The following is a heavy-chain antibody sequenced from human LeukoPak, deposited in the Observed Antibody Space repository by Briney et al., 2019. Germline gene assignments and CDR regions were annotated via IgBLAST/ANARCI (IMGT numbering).Heavy chain of an antibody. Sequence: TSETLSLTCTVSGYSISSGYYWGWIRQPPGKGLEWIGSISHSGSTYYKPSLKSRVTISVDTSKNQFSLKLRSVTAADTAVYYCARVTSRLGWFDPWGQGTLVTVSS. J-gene: IGHJ5*02. CDR1: GYSISSGYY. CDR3: ARVTSRLGWFDP. V-gene: IGHV4-38-2*02. D-gene: IGHD1-14*01. CDR2: ISHSGST.